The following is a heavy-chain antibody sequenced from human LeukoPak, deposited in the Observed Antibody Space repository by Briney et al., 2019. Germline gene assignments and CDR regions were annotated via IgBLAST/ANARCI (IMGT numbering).Heavy chain of an antibody. V-gene: IGHV3-13*01. CDR3: ASVTLVGEIY. D-gene: IGHD1-26*01. J-gene: IGHJ4*02. Sequence: GGSLRLSCAASGLTFSSYDMHWVRQVPTKGLEWVSSIGATGDTYYAGSVKGRFTVSRDNAKKSLYLQMSSLRAGDTAVYYCASVTLVGEIYWGQGTLVTVSS. CDR1: GLTFSSYD. CDR2: IGATGDT.